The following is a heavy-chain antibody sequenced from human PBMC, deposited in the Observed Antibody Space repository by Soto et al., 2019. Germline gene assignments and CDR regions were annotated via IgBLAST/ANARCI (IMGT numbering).Heavy chain of an antibody. CDR3: TRSGRAAAGTLYPPFDP. Sequence: GGSLRLSCAASGFTFSGSAMHWVRQASGKGLEWVGRIRSKANSYATAYAASVKGRFTISRDDSKNTAYLQMNSLKTEDTAVYYCTRSGRAAAGTLYPPFDPWCQGTLVTVSS. V-gene: IGHV3-73*01. J-gene: IGHJ5*02. D-gene: IGHD6-13*01. CDR2: IRSKANSYAT. CDR1: GFTFSGSA.